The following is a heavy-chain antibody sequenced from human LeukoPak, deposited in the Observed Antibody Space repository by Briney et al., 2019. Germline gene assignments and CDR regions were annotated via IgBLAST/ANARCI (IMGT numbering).Heavy chain of an antibody. CDR3: ARGHYYHA. D-gene: IGHD3-22*01. J-gene: IGHJ3*01. CDR2: ISVNGDST. V-gene: IGHV3-23*01. CDR1: GGSISSSSYY. Sequence: SSETLSLTCTVSGGSISSSSYYWGWVRQAPGKGLEWVSSISVNGDSTYYADSVRGRFTISRDNYNQRLYLQMNSLRPEDTALYYCARGHYYHAWGQGTMVTVSS.